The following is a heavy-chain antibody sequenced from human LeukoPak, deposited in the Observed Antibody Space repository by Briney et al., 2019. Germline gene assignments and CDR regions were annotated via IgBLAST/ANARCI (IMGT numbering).Heavy chain of an antibody. CDR1: GGSFSGYY. Sequence: PSETLSLTCAVYGGSFSGYYWSWIRQPPGKGLEWIGEINHSGSTNYNPSLKSRVTISVDTSKNQFSPKLSSVTAADTAVYYCAGHIYDFWSGPPVDVWGQGTTVTVSS. J-gene: IGHJ6*02. CDR3: AGHIYDFWSGPPVDV. V-gene: IGHV4-34*01. D-gene: IGHD3-3*01. CDR2: INHSGST.